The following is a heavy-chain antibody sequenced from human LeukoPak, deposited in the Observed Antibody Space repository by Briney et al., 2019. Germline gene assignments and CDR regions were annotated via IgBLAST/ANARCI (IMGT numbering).Heavy chain of an antibody. J-gene: IGHJ5*02. D-gene: IGHD6-6*01. CDR2: INPNSGGT. CDR1: GYTFTGYY. CDR3: ARGRTKEQLAPDWDWFDP. V-gene: IGHV1-2*02. Sequence: ASVKVSCKASGYTFTGYYMYWVRQAPGQGPEWMGWINPNSGGTNYAQKFQGRVTMTRDTSISTAYMELSRLRSDDTAVYYCARGRTKEQLAPDWDWFDPWGQGTLVTVSS.